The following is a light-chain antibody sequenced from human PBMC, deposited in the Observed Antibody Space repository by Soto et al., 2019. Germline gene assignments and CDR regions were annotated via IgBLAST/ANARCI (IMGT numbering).Light chain of an antibody. Sequence: EIVLTQSPGTLSLSPGERATLSCRASQSLTSTYLAWYQQRPGQAPRLLIYGASSRATGIPDRFSGSGSGTGLDLTLSILEPEDFAVDYCQQYESAPPSYTFGQGTKLEIK. CDR2: GAS. V-gene: IGKV3-20*01. CDR3: QQYESAPPSYT. CDR1: QSLTSTY. J-gene: IGKJ2*01.